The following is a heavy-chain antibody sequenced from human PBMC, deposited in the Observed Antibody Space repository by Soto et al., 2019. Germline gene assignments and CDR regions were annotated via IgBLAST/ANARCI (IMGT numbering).Heavy chain of an antibody. CDR3: ATPQEAMAPWYFDY. D-gene: IGHD5-18*01. Sequence: QLQLQESGPGLVKPSETLSLTCTVSGGSISSSSYYWGWIRQPPGKGREWIGSIYYSGSTYYNPSLKSRVTISVDTSKNQFSLKLSSVTAADTAVYYCATPQEAMAPWYFDYWGQGTLVTVSS. CDR2: IYYSGST. J-gene: IGHJ4*02. V-gene: IGHV4-39*01. CDR1: GGSISSSSYY.